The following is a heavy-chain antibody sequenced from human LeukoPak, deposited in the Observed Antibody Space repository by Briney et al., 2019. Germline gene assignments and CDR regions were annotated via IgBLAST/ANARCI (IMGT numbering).Heavy chain of an antibody. D-gene: IGHD4-23*01. CDR2: INPSGGST. CDR3: ARQGYSGHSQGAADY. J-gene: IGHJ4*02. Sequence: ASVKVSCKASGYTFTSYYMHWVRQAPGQGLEWMGIINPSGGSTSYAQKFQGRVTMTTDTSTSTAHMELRSLRSDDTAVYYCARQGYSGHSQGAADYWGQGTPVTVSS. CDR1: GYTFTSYY. V-gene: IGHV1-46*01.